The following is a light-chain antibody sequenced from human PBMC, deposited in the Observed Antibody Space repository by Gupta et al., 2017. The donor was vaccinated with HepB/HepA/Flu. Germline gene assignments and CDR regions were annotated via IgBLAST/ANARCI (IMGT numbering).Light chain of an antibody. Sequence: TVMTQSSATLSLAPVDRATLSCRPSQNVSSNSAWYQQKPGQAPRLLIYGASTRATGIPAMFSGSGSGTEFTLTISRLQYDVFTVYYCQQYNNWLTFGGGTKVEIK. CDR3: QQYNNWLT. V-gene: IGKV3-15*01. CDR1: QNVSSN. J-gene: IGKJ4*01. CDR2: GAS.